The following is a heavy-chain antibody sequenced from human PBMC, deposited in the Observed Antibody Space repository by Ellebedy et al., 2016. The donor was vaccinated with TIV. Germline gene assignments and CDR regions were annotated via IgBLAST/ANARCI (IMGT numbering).Heavy chain of an antibody. D-gene: IGHD1-26*01. CDR1: GFTFSSYW. CDR3: AKGETSGSYYSGAGCFDY. Sequence: GESLKISXAASGFTFSSYWMSWVRQAPGKGLEWVSAISGSGGSTYYADSVKGRFTISRDNSKNTLYLQMNSLRAEDTAVYYCAKGETSGSYYSGAGCFDYWGQGTLVTVSS. J-gene: IGHJ4*02. CDR2: ISGSGGST. V-gene: IGHV3-23*01.